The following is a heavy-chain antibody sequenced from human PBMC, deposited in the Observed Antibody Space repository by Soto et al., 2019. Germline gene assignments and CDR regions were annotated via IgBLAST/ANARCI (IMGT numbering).Heavy chain of an antibody. CDR2: IIPIFGTA. CDR3: ARESNVVLMVYNPSGKNWFDP. Sequence: GASVKVSCKASGGTFSSYAISWVRQAPGQGLEWMGGIIPIFGTANYAQKFQGRVTITADKSTSTAYMELSSLRSEDTAVYYCARESNVVLMVYNPSGKNWFDPWGQGTLVTVSS. V-gene: IGHV1-69*06. J-gene: IGHJ5*02. D-gene: IGHD2-8*01. CDR1: GGTFSSYA.